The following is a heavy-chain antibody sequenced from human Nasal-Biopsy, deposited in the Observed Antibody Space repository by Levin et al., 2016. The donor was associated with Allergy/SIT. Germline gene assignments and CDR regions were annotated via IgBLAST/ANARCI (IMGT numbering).Heavy chain of an antibody. V-gene: IGHV3-30*03. CDR2: LSFDETKI. CDR3: ARPRIRGALYGLDI. D-gene: IGHD5-18*01. CDR1: GLSFSTYA. Sequence: GESLKISCAAPGLSFSTYAMHWVRQAPGKGLDWVAVLSFDETKIYYVDSVKGRFTISRDKSKNTLYLQMNSLRPEDTAVYYCARPRIRGALYGLDIWGQGTTVIVSS. J-gene: IGHJ6*02.